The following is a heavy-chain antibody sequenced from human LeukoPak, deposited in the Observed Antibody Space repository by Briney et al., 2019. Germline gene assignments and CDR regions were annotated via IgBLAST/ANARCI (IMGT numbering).Heavy chain of an antibody. Sequence: GGSLSLSCAASGFTFSTSWMTWVRLAPGKGLEWVANINQDGIEQYYVDSVKGRFTISRDNAKNSLFLQMDSLIAEDTAMYYCAREARGSFYDYWGRGALVTVSS. CDR2: INQDGIEQ. D-gene: IGHD1-26*01. CDR1: GFTFSTSW. J-gene: IGHJ4*02. CDR3: AREARGSFYDY. V-gene: IGHV3-7*01.